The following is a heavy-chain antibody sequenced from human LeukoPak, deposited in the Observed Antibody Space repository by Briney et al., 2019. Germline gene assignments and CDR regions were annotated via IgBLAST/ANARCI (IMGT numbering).Heavy chain of an antibody. V-gene: IGHV3-74*01. D-gene: IGHD4-11*01. CDR2: INSDGSTT. Sequence: GGSLRLSCAASGFTFSSYWMHWVRQAPGKGLVWVSRINSDGSTTNYADSVKGRFTISRDNAKNTLYLQMNSLRAEDTAVYYCARGLVPGFLDYWGQGAPVTVSS. J-gene: IGHJ4*02. CDR3: ARGLVPGFLDY. CDR1: GFTFSSYW.